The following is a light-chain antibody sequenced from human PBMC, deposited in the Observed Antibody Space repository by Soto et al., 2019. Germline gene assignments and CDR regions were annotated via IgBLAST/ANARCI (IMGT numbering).Light chain of an antibody. CDR1: QSISSW. Sequence: DIQMTQSPSTLSASVGDRVTITCRASQSISSWLAWYQQKPGKAPNLLIYGASSLESGVPPRFRGSGSGTEFTLTISRLQPDDFETYYCQKYNSDPPTFGQGTKVDIK. J-gene: IGKJ1*01. CDR2: GAS. CDR3: QKYNSDPPT. V-gene: IGKV1-5*01.